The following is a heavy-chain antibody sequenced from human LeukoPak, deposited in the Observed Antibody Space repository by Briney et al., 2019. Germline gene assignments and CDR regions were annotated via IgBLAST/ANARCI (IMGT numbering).Heavy chain of an antibody. CDR2: ISYDGSNK. CDR1: GFTFSSYA. Sequence: PGRSLRLSCAASGFTFSSYAMHWVRQAPGKGLEWVAVISYDGSNKYYADSVKGRFTISRDNSKNTLYLQMNSLRAEDTAVYYCAKDTYYYGSGSYSPIDYWGQGTLVTVSS. D-gene: IGHD3-10*01. V-gene: IGHV3-30-3*01. CDR3: AKDTYYYGSGSYSPIDY. J-gene: IGHJ4*02.